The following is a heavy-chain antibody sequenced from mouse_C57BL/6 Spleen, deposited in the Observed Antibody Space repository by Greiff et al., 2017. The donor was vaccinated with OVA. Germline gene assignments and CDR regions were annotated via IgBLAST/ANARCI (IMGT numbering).Heavy chain of an antibody. J-gene: IGHJ1*03. V-gene: IGHV1-82*01. CDR3: ARSHYYGSLYWYFDV. D-gene: IGHD1-1*01. Sequence: QVQLQQSGPELVKPGASVKISCKASGYAFSSSWMNWVKQRPGKGLEWIGRIYPGDGDTNYNGKFKGKATLTADKSSSTAYMQLSSLTSEDSAVYFCARSHYYGSLYWYFDVWGTGTTVTVSS. CDR2: IYPGDGDT. CDR1: GYAFSSSW.